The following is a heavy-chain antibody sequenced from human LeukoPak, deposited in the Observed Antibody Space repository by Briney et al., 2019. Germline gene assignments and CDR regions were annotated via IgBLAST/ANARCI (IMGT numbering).Heavy chain of an antibody. CDR2: ISYDGSNK. J-gene: IGHJ4*02. Sequence: PGRSLRLSCAAPGFTFSSYGMHWVRQAPGKGLEWVAVISYDGSNKYYADSVKGRFTISRDNSKNTLYLQMNSLRAEDTAVYYCAKDGSYSGSYYGWHDYWGQGTLVTVSS. V-gene: IGHV3-30*18. CDR3: AKDGSYSGSYYGWHDY. CDR1: GFTFSSYG. D-gene: IGHD1-26*01.